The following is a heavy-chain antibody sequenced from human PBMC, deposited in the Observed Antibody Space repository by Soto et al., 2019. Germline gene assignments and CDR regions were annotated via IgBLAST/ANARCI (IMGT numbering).Heavy chain of an antibody. CDR3: ARHKRSIVVVPAAWSWFDP. Sequence: SETLSLTCTVSGGSISSYYWSWIRQPPGRGLEWIGYIYYSGSTNYNPSLKSRVTISVGTSKNQFSLKLSSVTAADTAVYYCARHKRSIVVVPAAWSWFDPWGQGTLVTVSS. V-gene: IGHV4-59*08. J-gene: IGHJ5*02. CDR1: GGSISSYY. D-gene: IGHD2-2*01. CDR2: IYYSGST.